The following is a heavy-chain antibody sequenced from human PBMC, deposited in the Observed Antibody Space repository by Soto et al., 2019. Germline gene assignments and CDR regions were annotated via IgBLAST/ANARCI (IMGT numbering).Heavy chain of an antibody. CDR2: INEDGSAR. J-gene: IGHJ3*02. CDR1: GFTFRRSW. D-gene: IGHD5-18*01. CDR3: ARDAGYNGFDI. Sequence: EVQLAESGGGLVQPGGSLRLSCLASGFTFRRSWMTWVRQAPGKGLEWVGNINEDGSARNYVDFVKGRFTISRDNAKNSLDLQMNSLRADETAVYYCARDAGYNGFDIWGQGTMVTVSS. V-gene: IGHV3-7*01.